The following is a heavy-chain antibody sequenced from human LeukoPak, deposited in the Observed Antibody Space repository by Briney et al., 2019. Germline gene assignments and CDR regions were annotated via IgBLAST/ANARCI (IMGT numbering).Heavy chain of an antibody. V-gene: IGHV4-61*01. Sequence: PSETLSLTCTVSGGSVSSGSYYWSWIRQPPGKGLEWIGHIYYSGSTNYNPSLKSRLTISVDTSKNQFSLKLSSMTAADTAVYYCARDHGSGLLWFDPWGQGTLVTVSS. CDR3: ARDHGSGLLWFDP. D-gene: IGHD3-10*01. J-gene: IGHJ5*02. CDR1: GGSVSSGSYY. CDR2: IYYSGST.